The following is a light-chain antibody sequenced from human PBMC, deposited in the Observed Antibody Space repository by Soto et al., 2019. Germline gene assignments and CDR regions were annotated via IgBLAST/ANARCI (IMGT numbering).Light chain of an antibody. CDR1: QVISNW. J-gene: IGKJ4*01. V-gene: IGKV1-12*01. CDR2: GAS. CDR3: QQANSFPRT. Sequence: DIQMTQSPSFVSASVGDRVTITCRASQVISNWVAWYQQKPGKAPKLLIYGASSLQSGVSSRFRGSGSGTDFTLSINTLQPEDFATYYCQQANSFPRTFGGGTKVDIK.